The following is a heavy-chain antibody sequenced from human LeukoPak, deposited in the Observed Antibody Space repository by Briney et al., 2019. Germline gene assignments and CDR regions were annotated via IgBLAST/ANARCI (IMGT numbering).Heavy chain of an antibody. CDR3: VRREGYSSSPLGS. D-gene: IGHD2-15*01. CDR2: IHSGGST. V-gene: IGHV4-59*01. Sequence: SSETLSLTCTVSGGSISSYYWSWIRQPPGEGLEWIGWIHSGGSTHYSPSVKSRVTMSLDTSKNQFTLNVSSVTAADTAFYYCVRREGYSSSPLGSWDQGALVTVSS. CDR1: GGSISSYY. J-gene: IGHJ5*02.